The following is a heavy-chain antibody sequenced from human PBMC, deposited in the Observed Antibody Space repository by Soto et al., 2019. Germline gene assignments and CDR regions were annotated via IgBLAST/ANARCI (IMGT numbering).Heavy chain of an antibody. CDR2: INNAYGT. CDR1: GFDASVNY. J-gene: IGHJ6*02. Sequence: EVQLEESGGTLVQPGGSLRLSCAASGFDASVNYMTWVRQAPGKGLEWVSAINNAYGTFYADSVKGRFTISRDNSKNTVYLQMNSLRVEDTAMYYCVRENYYYGMDVWGQGTAVTVSS. CDR3: VRENYYYGMDV. V-gene: IGHV3-66*01.